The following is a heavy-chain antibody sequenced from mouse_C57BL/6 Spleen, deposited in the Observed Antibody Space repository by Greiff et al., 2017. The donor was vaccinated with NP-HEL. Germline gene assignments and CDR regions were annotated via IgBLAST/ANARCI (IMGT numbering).Heavy chain of an antibody. J-gene: IGHJ2*01. CDR3: ARESIYYGNYGYFDY. D-gene: IGHD2-1*01. V-gene: IGHV1-61*01. CDR1: GYTFTSYW. Sequence: VKLQQPGAELVRPGSSVKLSCKASGYTFTSYWMDWVKQRPGQGLEWIGNIYPSDSETHYNQKFKDKATLTVDKSSSTAYMQLSSLTSEDSAVYYCARESIYYGNYGYFDYWGQGTTLTVSS. CDR2: IYPSDSET.